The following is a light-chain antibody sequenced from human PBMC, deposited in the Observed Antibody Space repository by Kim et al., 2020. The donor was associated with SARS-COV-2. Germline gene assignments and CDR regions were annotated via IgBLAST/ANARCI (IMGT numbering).Light chain of an antibody. CDR1: QNIDTY. J-gene: IGKJ4*01. CDR3: QQRNSWPPAVT. CDR2: DAS. Sequence: PGARATPSCSASQNIDTYLAWYQQRPGQAPRLLVYDASNRATGVPDRVSGSGSGTDFTLTISSLEPEDFSIYYCQQRNSWPPAVTFGGGTKVDIK. V-gene: IGKV3-11*01.